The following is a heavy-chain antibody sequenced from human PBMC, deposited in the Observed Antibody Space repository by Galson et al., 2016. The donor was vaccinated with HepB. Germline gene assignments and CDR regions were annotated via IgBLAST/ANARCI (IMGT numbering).Heavy chain of an antibody. J-gene: IGHJ4*02. V-gene: IGHV3-49*03. CDR2: IRTKSLGVTP. Sequence: SLRLSCATSGFVFGDFALSWFRQAPGKGLEWIGFIRTKSLGVTPEYAASVKGRFTITRHDSDSTAYLRLNRLQTEDTGVYYCTRDLYGDFGLPGSGRTPHAAYWGQGTLVTVSS. CDR3: TRDLYGDFGLPGSGRTPHAAY. CDR1: GFVFGDFA. D-gene: IGHD4-17*01.